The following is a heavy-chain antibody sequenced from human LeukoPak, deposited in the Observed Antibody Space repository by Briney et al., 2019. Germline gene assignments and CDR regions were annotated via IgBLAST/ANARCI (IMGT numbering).Heavy chain of an antibody. D-gene: IGHD4-11*01. Sequence: SETLSLTCTVSGGSIGSSYWSWIRQPAGKGLEWIGRIYTSGSTYYNPSLKSRVTMSVDTSKNQLSLKLSSVTAADTAVNYCARVKLTTATPHDYWGQGTLVTVSS. CDR1: GGSIGSSY. CDR3: ARVKLTTATPHDY. V-gene: IGHV4-4*07. CDR2: IYTSGST. J-gene: IGHJ4*02.